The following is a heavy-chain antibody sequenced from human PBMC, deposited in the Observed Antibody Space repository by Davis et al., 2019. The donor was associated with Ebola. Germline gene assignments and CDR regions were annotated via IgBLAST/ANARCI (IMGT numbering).Heavy chain of an antibody. CDR1: GGSFSSSSY. V-gene: IGHV4-39*01. J-gene: IGHJ2*01. D-gene: IGHD1-14*01. CDR3: ARLTIEETTLWLPAKFDL. CDR2: VNFRGST. Sequence: SETLSLTCAVSGGSFSSSSYWGWVRQPAGKGLEWIGSVNFRGSTYFNSSLKSRVSISVDTPANQFSLEVRSVTAADTAVYFCARLTIEETTLWLPAKFDLWGRGTMVTVSS.